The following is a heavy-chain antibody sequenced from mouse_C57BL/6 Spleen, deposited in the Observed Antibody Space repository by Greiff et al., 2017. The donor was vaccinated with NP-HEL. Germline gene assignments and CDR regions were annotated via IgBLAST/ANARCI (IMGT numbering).Heavy chain of an antibody. Sequence: VHLVESGPGLVQPSQRLSITCTVSGFSLTSYGVHWVRQSPGKGLEWLGVIWSGGSTDYNAAFISRLSISKDNSKSQVFFKMNSLQADDTAIYYCARGGYHYYAMDYWGQGTSVTVSS. CDR2: IWSGGST. D-gene: IGHD2-2*01. J-gene: IGHJ4*01. CDR3: ARGGYHYYAMDY. CDR1: GFSLTSYG. V-gene: IGHV2-2*01.